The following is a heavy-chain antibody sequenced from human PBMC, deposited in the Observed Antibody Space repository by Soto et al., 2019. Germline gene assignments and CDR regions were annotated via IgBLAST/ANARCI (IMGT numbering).Heavy chain of an antibody. CDR1: GFTFSGSA. J-gene: IGHJ4*02. CDR3: TRAYSSGWFYFDY. CDR2: IRSKANSYAT. Sequence: EVQLVESGGGLVQPGGSPKLSCAASGFTFSGSAMHWVRQASGKGLEWVGRIRSKANSYATAYAASVKGRFTISRDDSKNTAYLQMNSLKTEDTAVYYCTRAYSSGWFYFDYWGQGTLVTVSS. V-gene: IGHV3-73*02. D-gene: IGHD6-19*01.